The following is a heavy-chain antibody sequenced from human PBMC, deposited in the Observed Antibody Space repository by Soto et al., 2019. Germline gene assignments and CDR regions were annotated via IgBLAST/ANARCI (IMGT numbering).Heavy chain of an antibody. J-gene: IGHJ5*02. V-gene: IGHV3-30-3*01. CDR3: ARELRAYAPARLDP. CDR1: DFSFSSYS. D-gene: IGHD4-17*01. Sequence: QVQLVESGGGVVQPGRSLRLSCAASDFSFSSYSMQWVRQAPGKGLEWVAVISDDGSQKYYADSVKGRFTISRDNSKNTMYLQMNSLRAEDTAVYYCARELRAYAPARLDPWGQGTLVTVSS. CDR2: ISDDGSQK.